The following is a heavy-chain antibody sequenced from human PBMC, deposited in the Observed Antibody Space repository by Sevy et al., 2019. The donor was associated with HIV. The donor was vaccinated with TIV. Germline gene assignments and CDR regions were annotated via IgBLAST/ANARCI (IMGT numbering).Heavy chain of an antibody. D-gene: IGHD6-19*01. Sequence: GGSLRLSCAASGFTFSDYYMSWIRQAPGKGLEWISYISNSSTYTNYADSMKGRFTISRDNAKNSLYLQMNTRRAEDTAVYYCARVRYTSGVEYFDYWGQGTLVTVSS. V-gene: IGHV3-11*06. CDR3: ARVRYTSGVEYFDY. CDR2: ISNSSTYT. J-gene: IGHJ4*02. CDR1: GFTFSDYY.